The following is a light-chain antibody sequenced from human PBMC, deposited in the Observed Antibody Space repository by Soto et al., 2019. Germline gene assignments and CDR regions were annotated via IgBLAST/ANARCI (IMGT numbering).Light chain of an antibody. Sequence: EIVMTQSPATLSVSPGERATLSCRASQSVNSNLAWYQQKPGQTPKLLIYVASTRATGIPARFSGSVSGTEFTLTNSSLQSEDFAIYYCQQYNVWPLTFGGGTKVEFK. CDR2: VAS. J-gene: IGKJ4*01. V-gene: IGKV3-15*01. CDR1: QSVNSN. CDR3: QQYNVWPLT.